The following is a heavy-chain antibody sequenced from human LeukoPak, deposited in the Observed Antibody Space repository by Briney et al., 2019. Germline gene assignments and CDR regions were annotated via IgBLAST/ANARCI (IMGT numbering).Heavy chain of an antibody. Sequence: GASVKVSCKASGYTFTSYGISWVRQAPGQGLEWMGGIIPIFGTANYAQKFQGRVTITADESTSTAYMELSSLRSEDTAVYYCARSVPQPLRFLEFGYWGQGTLVTVSS. J-gene: IGHJ4*02. V-gene: IGHV1-69*13. D-gene: IGHD3-3*01. CDR3: ARSVPQPLRFLEFGY. CDR2: IIPIFGTA. CDR1: GYTFTSYG.